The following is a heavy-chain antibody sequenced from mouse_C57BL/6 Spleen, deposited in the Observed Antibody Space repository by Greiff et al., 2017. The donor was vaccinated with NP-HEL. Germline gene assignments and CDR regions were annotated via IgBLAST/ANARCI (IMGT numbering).Heavy chain of an antibody. CDR3: ASPPITTVVATNWYFDV. D-gene: IGHD1-1*01. J-gene: IGHJ1*03. Sequence: EVQLQQSGPELVKPGASVKISCKASGYTFTDYYMNWVKQSHGKSLEWIGDINPNNGGTSYNQKFKGKATLTVDKSSSTAYMELRSLTSEDSAVYYCASPPITTVVATNWYFDVWGTGTTVTVSS. CDR2: INPNNGGT. CDR1: GYTFTDYY. V-gene: IGHV1-26*01.